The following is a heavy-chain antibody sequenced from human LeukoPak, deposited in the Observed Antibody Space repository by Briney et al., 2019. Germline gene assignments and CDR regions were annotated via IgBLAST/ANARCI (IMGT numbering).Heavy chain of an antibody. CDR1: GFPFETIA. J-gene: IGHJ4*02. D-gene: IGHD2-21*01. Sequence: GGSLRLSCATSGFPFETIALSWVRQAPGKGLGWVATYGKTEALYAGSITGRFTISRDNSKYTVNLQMNRLHGEDTAIYCGAKDWFQVNLVFDCFDSWGKETLVTVSS. CDR2: YGKTEA. CDR3: AKDWFQVNLVFDCFDS. V-gene: IGHV3-23*01.